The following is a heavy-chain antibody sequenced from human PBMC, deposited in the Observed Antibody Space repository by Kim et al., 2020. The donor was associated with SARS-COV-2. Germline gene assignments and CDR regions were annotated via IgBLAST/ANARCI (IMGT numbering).Heavy chain of an antibody. D-gene: IGHD3-10*01. CDR3: ARAPRGSGVFNWLDP. V-gene: IGHV3-74*01. CDR1: GFTFGNDW. CDR2: INSEGTST. J-gene: IGHJ5*02. Sequence: GGSLRLSCAASGFTFGNDWMHWVRQAPGKGLVWVSRINSEGTSTSYADSVKGRFTISRDNAKSTLYLQMNSLRDEDTAVYYCARAPRGSGVFNWLDPWGQGALVTVSS.